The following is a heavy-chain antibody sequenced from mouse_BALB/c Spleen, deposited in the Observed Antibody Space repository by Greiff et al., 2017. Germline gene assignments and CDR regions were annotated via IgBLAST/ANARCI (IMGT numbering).Heavy chain of an antibody. D-gene: IGHD2-3*01. CDR3: ARLDDGYYEDAMDY. V-gene: IGHV1-7*01. CDR2: INPSTGYT. CDR1: GYTFTSYW. J-gene: IGHJ4*01. Sequence: VQLQQSGAELAKPGASVKMSCKASGYTFTSYWMHWVKQRPGQGLEWIGYINPSTGYTEYNQKFKDKATLTADKSSSTAYMQLSSLTSEDSAVYYCARLDDGYYEDAMDYWGQGTSVTVSS.